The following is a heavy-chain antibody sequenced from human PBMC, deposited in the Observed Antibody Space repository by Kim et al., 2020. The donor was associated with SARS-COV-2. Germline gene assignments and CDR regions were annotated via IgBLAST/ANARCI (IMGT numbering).Heavy chain of an antibody. Sequence: SETLSLTCTVSGGSISSGGYYWSWIRQHPGKGLEWIGYIYYSGSTYYNPSLKSRVTISVDTSKNQFSLKLSSVTAADTAVYYCARGGYSYGHVDYWGQGTLVTVSS. CDR2: IYYSGST. J-gene: IGHJ4*02. D-gene: IGHD5-18*01. V-gene: IGHV4-31*03. CDR1: GGSISSGGYY. CDR3: ARGGYSYGHVDY.